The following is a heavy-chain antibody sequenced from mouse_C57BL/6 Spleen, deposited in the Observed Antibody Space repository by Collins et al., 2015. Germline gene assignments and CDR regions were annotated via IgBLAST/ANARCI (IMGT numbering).Heavy chain of an antibody. D-gene: IGHD1-1*01. Sequence: EVQLQQSGPVLVKPGASVKMSCKASGYTFTDYYMSWVKQSLGKSLEWIGIIHPYNSDTTYNQKFKGKATLTVDKSSSTAYMELNSLTSEDSAVYFCARRSDYYGSSYWFFDVWSTGTTVTVSS. CDR1: GYTFTDYY. CDR3: ARRSDYYGSSYWFFDV. V-gene: IGHV1-19*01. CDR2: IHPYNSDT. J-gene: IGHJ1*03.